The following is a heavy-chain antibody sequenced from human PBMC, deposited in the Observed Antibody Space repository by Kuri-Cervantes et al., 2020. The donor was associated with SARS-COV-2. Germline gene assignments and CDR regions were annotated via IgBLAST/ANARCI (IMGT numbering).Heavy chain of an antibody. CDR2: ISGSGGGT. Sequence: GESLKISCAASGFTFSSYAMSWVRQAPGKGLEWVASISGSGGGTYYADSVKGRFTISRDNSKNTLYLQMNSLRAEDTAVYYCAKNRRGSGSSFDYWGQGTLVTVSS. CDR1: GFTFSSYA. V-gene: IGHV3-23*01. D-gene: IGHD3-22*01. CDR3: AKNRRGSGSSFDY. J-gene: IGHJ4*02.